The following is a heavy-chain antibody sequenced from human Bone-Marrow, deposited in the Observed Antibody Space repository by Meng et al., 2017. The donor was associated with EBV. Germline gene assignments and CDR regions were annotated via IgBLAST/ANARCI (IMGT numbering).Heavy chain of an antibody. Sequence: VRVGGSGGGSVAPGGSLRLSCSDSEFTFSSYWMQWVRQAPGKGLVWVSRINSDGSSTSYADSVKGRFSISRDNAKNTLYLQMNSLTVDDTAIYYCVRGYGGSYLGGDHWGQGTLVTVSS. J-gene: IGHJ5*02. CDR1: EFTFSSYW. CDR3: VRGYGGSYLGGDH. D-gene: IGHD1-26*01. CDR2: INSDGSST. V-gene: IGHV3-74*01.